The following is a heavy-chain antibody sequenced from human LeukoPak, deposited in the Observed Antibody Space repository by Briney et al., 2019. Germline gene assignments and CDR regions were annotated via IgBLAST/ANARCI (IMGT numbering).Heavy chain of an antibody. J-gene: IGHJ4*02. V-gene: IGHV4-34*01. D-gene: IGHD1-26*01. CDR3: ARRLVGATFDY. Sequence: SETLSLTCAVYGGSFSGYYWSWIRQPPGKGLEWIGEINHSGSTNYNPSLKSRVTISVDTSKNQFSLKMSSVTAADTAVYYCARRLVGATFDYWGQGTLVTVSS. CDR2: INHSGST. CDR1: GGSFSGYY.